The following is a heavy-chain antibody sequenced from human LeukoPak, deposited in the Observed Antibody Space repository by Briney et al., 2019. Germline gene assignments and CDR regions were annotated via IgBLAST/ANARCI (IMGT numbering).Heavy chain of an antibody. CDR3: ARVLDYLTTVTTSSVYYFDY. CDR2: INHSGST. Sequence: SETLSLTCAVYGGSFSGYYWSWIRQPPGKGLEWIREINHSGSTNYNPSLKSRVTISVDTSKNQFSLKLSSVTAADTAMYYCARVLDYLTTVTTSSVYYFDYWGQGTLVTVSS. CDR1: GGSFSGYY. V-gene: IGHV4-34*01. J-gene: IGHJ4*02. D-gene: IGHD4-17*01.